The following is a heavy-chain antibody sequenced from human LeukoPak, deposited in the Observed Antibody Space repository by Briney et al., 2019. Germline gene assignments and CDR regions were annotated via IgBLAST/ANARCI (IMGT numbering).Heavy chain of an antibody. D-gene: IGHD3-10*01. CDR3: AKKSPMVRGVIISPFDY. Sequence: GGSLRLSCAASGFTFSSYAMSWVRQAPGKGLEWVSAISGSGGSTYYADSVKGRFTISRDNSKNTLYLQMNSLRAEDTAVYYCAKKSPMVRGVIISPFDYWGQGTLVTVSS. CDR2: ISGSGGST. CDR1: GFTFSSYA. V-gene: IGHV3-23*01. J-gene: IGHJ4*02.